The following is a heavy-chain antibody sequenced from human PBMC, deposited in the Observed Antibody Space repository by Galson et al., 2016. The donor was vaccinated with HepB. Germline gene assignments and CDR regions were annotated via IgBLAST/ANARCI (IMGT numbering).Heavy chain of an antibody. CDR3: ARDPALRLLRHFDL. D-gene: IGHD3-3*01. CDR2: INTNTGNP. J-gene: IGHJ2*01. CDR1: GYTFTTYT. V-gene: IGHV7-4-1*02. Sequence: SVKVSCKASGYTFTTYTMNWVRQAPGQGLEWMGWINTNTGNPTYAQGFTGRFVFSLDTSVSTAYLQISSLKAEDTAVYYCARDPALRLLRHFDLWGRGTLVTVSS.